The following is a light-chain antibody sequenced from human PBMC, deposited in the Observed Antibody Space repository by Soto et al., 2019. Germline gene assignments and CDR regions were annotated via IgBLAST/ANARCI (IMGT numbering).Light chain of an antibody. CDR1: SSDVGGYNY. Sequence: QSVLTQPASVSGSPGQSITISCTGTSSDVGGYNYVSWYQQHPGKAPKLMIYDVSNRPSGVSNRFSGSKSGNTASLTISGLQAEDEADYYCSSYTSSRTIENYVFGTGNKVTVL. CDR2: DVS. V-gene: IGLV2-14*01. CDR3: SSYTSSRTIENYV. J-gene: IGLJ1*01.